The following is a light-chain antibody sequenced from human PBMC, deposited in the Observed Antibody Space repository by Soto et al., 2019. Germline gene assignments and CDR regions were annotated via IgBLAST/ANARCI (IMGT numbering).Light chain of an antibody. CDR2: GAS. Sequence: EIVLTQSPGTLSLSPGERATLSCRASQSISSNYLAWYQQTPGQAPRLLIYGASHRATGIPDRFSGSGSGTDFTLTISRLEPEEFAVYYCQLWGGSPPITFGQGTRLDIK. CDR3: QLWGGSPPIT. J-gene: IGKJ5*01. V-gene: IGKV3-20*01. CDR1: QSISSNY.